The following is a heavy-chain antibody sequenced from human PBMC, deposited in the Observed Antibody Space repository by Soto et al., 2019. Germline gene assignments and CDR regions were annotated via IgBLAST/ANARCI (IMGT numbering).Heavy chain of an antibody. CDR1: GGSVSSGAYY. V-gene: IGHV4-31*03. CDR2: IYYSGST. J-gene: IGHJ3*02. D-gene: IGHD5-12*01. CDR3: ARARLRAVYAFDI. Sequence: SETLSLTCTVSGGSVSSGAYYWTWIRQRPGKGLEWIGYIYYSGSTYYSPSLKSRLSISLDTSKNQFSLRLSSVTAADTAMYYCARARLRAVYAFDIWGQGTMVTV.